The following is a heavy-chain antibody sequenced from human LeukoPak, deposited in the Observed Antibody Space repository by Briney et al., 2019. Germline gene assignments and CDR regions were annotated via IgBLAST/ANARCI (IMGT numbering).Heavy chain of an antibody. Sequence: GGSLRLSCAASGFTFSRYWMSWVRQTPGKGLEWVANIKEDGGEKYYVDSVKGRFTTSRDNAKSSLFLQMNSLRTEDTAVNYCATTRGFDYWGQGTLVTVSS. CDR2: IKEDGGEK. CDR1: GFTFSRYW. D-gene: IGHD1-1*01. J-gene: IGHJ4*02. V-gene: IGHV3-7*03. CDR3: ATTRGFDY.